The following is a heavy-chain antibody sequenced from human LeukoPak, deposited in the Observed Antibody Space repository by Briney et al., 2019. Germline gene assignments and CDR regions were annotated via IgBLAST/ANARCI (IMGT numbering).Heavy chain of an antibody. V-gene: IGHV3-30*03. CDR3: ASGFPDY. J-gene: IGHJ4*02. D-gene: IGHD2-21*01. CDR2: ISYDATNE. Sequence: GGSLRLSCAASGFTFSNYGIHWVRQAPGKGLEWVAVISYDATNEYYTDSVKGRFTISRDNSRNTLYLQMNSLRAEDTAVYYCASGFPDYWGQGTLVTVSS. CDR1: GFTFSNYG.